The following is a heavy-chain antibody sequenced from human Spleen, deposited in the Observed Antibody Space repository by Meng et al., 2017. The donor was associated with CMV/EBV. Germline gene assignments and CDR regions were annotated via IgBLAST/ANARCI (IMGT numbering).Heavy chain of an antibody. CDR3: AKHDYSNYLDY. J-gene: IGHJ4*02. V-gene: IGHV3-30*02. D-gene: IGHD4-11*01. Sequence: GESLKISCVTSGFTFSDYGMHWVRQAPGKGLDWVAFIQHDGNYKYYGDSAKGRFTISRDNSRNTLSLRMNNLRPDDTAVYYCAKHDYSNYLDYWGQGTLVTVSS. CDR1: GFTFSDYG. CDR2: IQHDGNYK.